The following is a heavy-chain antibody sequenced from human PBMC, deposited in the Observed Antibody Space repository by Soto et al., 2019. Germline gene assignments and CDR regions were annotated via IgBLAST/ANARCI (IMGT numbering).Heavy chain of an antibody. CDR2: IYYSGST. CDR1: GGSISSGDYY. J-gene: IGHJ6*02. CDR3: ARVSFYVPVMTTGNYYYYYGMDV. D-gene: IGHD4-4*01. V-gene: IGHV4-30-4*01. Sequence: TLSLTCTVSGGSISSGDYYWSWIRQPPGKGLEWIGYIYYSGSTYYNPSLKSRVTISVDTSKNQFSLKLSSVTAADTAVYYCARVSFYVPVMTTGNYYYYYGMDVWGQGTTVTVSS.